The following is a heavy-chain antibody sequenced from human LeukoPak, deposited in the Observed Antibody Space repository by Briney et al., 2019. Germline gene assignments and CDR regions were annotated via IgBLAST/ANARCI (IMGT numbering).Heavy chain of an antibody. CDR1: GGSISSPTYY. Sequence: SETLSLTCTVSGGSISSPTYYWAWIRQPPGQELEWIKTIHYSGSTYDNPSLKSRFNMSVDTSKNQFSLKLSSVTAADTAVYYCARLGGYHDPPDYWGQGTLVTVSS. D-gene: IGHD3-16*02. CDR2: IHYSGST. CDR3: ARLGGYHDPPDY. J-gene: IGHJ4*02. V-gene: IGHV4-39*01.